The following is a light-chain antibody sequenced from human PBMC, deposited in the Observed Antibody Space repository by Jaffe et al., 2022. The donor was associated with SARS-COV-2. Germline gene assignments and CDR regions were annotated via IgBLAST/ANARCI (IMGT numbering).Light chain of an antibody. Sequence: HSALTQPPSVSGSPGQSITISCTGSSSDVGGYHLVSWYQQYPGKAPKLMIYEVTKRPSGVPNRFSGSKSGNTASLTISGLQAEDEAAYYCCSYAGSSTLIFGGGTKLTVL. V-gene: IGLV2-23*02. CDR2: EVT. CDR3: CSYAGSSTLI. CDR1: SSDVGGYHL. J-gene: IGLJ2*01.